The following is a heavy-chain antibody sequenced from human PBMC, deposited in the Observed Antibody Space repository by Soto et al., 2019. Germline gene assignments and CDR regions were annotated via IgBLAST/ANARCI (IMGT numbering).Heavy chain of an antibody. D-gene: IGHD3-3*01. CDR3: AGYDYDFWSGYHPLADV. CDR2: ISSSSSYI. V-gene: IGHV3-21*01. CDR1: GFTFSSYS. Sequence: GGSLRLSCAASGFTFSSYSMNWVRQAPGKGLEWVSSISSSSSYIYYADSVKGRFTISRDNAKNSLYLQMNSLRAEDTAVYYCAGYDYDFWSGYHPLADVWGKGTTVTVPQ. J-gene: IGHJ6*04.